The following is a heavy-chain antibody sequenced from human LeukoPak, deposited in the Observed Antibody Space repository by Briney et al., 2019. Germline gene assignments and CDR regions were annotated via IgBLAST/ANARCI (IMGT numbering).Heavy chain of an antibody. D-gene: IGHD1-26*01. Sequence: PGGSLRLSCAASGFTFSSYAMHWVRQAPGKGLEWVAVISYDGSNKYYADSVKGRFTISRDNSKNTLYLQMNSLRVEDTAVYYCAKDGDSGSIDIWGQGTMVTVSS. J-gene: IGHJ3*02. CDR2: ISYDGSNK. CDR3: AKDGDSGSIDI. CDR1: GFTFSSYA. V-gene: IGHV3-30*04.